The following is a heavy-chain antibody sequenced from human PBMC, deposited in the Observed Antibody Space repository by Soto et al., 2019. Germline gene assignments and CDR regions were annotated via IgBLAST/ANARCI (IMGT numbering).Heavy chain of an antibody. CDR2: INHSGST. CDR1: GGSFSGYY. Sequence: PSETLSLTCAVYGGSFSGYYWSWIRQPPGKGLEWIGEINHSGSTNYNPSLKSRVTISVDTSKNQFSLKLSSVTAADTAVYYCARAAPRYCSGGSCYSVRDYWGQGTLVTVSS. D-gene: IGHD2-15*01. J-gene: IGHJ4*02. V-gene: IGHV4-34*01. CDR3: ARAAPRYCSGGSCYSVRDY.